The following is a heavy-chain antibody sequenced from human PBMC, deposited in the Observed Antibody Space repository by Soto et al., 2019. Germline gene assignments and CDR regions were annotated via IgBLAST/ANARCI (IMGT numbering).Heavy chain of an antibody. D-gene: IGHD3-10*01. CDR3: AQEGRGSGSHYKGFGY. V-gene: IGHV3-53*01. CDR1: GFTVGNNY. J-gene: IGHJ4*02. CDR2: IYSTGTT. Sequence: EVQLVESGGGLIQPGGSLKLSCAASGFTVGNNYMSWVRQAPGKGLEWVSLIYSTGTTKYADSVKGRFTVSRDNAKTTLYLQMNSLRAEDTAVYYGAQEGRGSGSHYKGFGYCVQGTLFTVSS.